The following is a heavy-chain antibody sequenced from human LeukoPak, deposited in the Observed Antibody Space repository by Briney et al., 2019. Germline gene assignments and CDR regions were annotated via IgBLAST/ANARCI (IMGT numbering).Heavy chain of an antibody. J-gene: IGHJ1*01. CDR3: AGVPYGDYFFPVGDERYFQH. Sequence: GGSLRLSCAASGFTFSSYSMNWVRQAPGKGLEWVSSISSSSSYIYYADSVKGRFTISRDNAQNSLYPQMSSLRAEDTAVYYCAGVPYGDYFFPVGDERYFQHWGQGTLVTVSS. D-gene: IGHD4-17*01. CDR1: GFTFSSYS. V-gene: IGHV3-21*01. CDR2: ISSSSSYI.